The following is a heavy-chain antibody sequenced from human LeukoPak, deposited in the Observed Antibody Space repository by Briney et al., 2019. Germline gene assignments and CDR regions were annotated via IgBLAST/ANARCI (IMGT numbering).Heavy chain of an antibody. V-gene: IGHV1-18*01. Sequence: ASVKVSCKASGYTFTSYGISWVRQAPGQGLEWMGWISAYNGNTNYAQKLQGRVTMTTDTSTSTAYMELRSLRSDDTAVYYCARVAGEWGLSDCSSTSCYFDYWGQGTLVTVSS. CDR2: ISAYNGNT. D-gene: IGHD2-2*01. CDR3: ARVAGEWGLSDCSSTSCYFDY. CDR1: GYTFTSYG. J-gene: IGHJ4*02.